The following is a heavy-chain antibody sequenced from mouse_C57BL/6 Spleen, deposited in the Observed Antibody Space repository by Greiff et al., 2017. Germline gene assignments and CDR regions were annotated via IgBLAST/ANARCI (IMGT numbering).Heavy chain of an antibody. D-gene: IGHD2-4*01. CDR2: IRSKSNNYAT. V-gene: IGHV10-1*01. CDR1: GFSFNTYA. J-gene: IGHJ4*01. Sequence: EVQHVESGGGLVQPKGSLKLSCAASGFSFNTYAMNWVRQAPGKGLEWVARIRSKSNNYATYYADSVKDRFTISRDDSESMLYLQMNNLKTEDTAMYCCVGDYDHYYAMDYWGQGTSVTVSS. CDR3: VGDYDHYYAMDY.